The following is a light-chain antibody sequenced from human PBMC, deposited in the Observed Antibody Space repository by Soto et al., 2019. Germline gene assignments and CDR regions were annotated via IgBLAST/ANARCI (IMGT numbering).Light chain of an antibody. CDR1: QSVSSN. J-gene: IGKJ1*01. V-gene: IGKV3-15*01. Sequence: EIVFTQSPATLSLSPVERATLSCRASQSVSSNLAWYQQKPGQAPRLLIYGSSTRATGIPARFSGSGSGTEFTLTISSLHAEDFAVYYCQQYNNWRTFGQGTKVDIK. CDR2: GSS. CDR3: QQYNNWRT.